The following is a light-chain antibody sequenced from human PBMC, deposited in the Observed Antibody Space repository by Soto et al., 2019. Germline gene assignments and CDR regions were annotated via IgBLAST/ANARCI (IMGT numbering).Light chain of an antibody. V-gene: IGLV2-14*03. CDR3: SSYTSSSTLVV. J-gene: IGLJ2*01. CDR1: SNDIGYYNY. Sequence: QSALTQPASVSGSPGQSITISCAGTSNDIGYYNYVSWYQLHPDKAPKLMIYDVSNRPSGVSNRFSGSKSGNTASLTISGLQADDEADYYCSSYTSSSTLVVFGGGTKLTVL. CDR2: DVS.